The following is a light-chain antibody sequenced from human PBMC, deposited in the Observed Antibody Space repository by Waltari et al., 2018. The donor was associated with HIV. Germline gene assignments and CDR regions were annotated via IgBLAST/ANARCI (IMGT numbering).Light chain of an antibody. J-gene: IGLJ1*01. V-gene: IGLV2-11*01. Sequence: QSALTQSRSVSGSPGQSITISCTGTSKDVGAYNYVSWYQQHPGRAPKLLIYDLNRRPSGVPDRFSGPKSGNTASLSISGLQAEDEADYYCCSSAGRDIFVFGTGTKVTVL. CDR1: SKDVGAYNY. CDR3: CSSAGRDIFV. CDR2: DLN.